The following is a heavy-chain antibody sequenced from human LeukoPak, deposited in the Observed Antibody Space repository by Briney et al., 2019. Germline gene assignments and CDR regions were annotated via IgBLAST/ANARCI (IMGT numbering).Heavy chain of an antibody. Sequence: SETLSLTCAVYGGSFSSYYWSWIRQPAGKGLEWIGRIYTSGSTNYNPSLKSRVTISVDTSKNQFSLKLSSVTAADTAVYYCARGLRHNWFDPWGQGTLVTVSS. V-gene: IGHV4-59*10. J-gene: IGHJ5*02. CDR2: IYTSGST. CDR3: ARGLRHNWFDP. CDR1: GGSFSSYY. D-gene: IGHD5/OR15-5a*01.